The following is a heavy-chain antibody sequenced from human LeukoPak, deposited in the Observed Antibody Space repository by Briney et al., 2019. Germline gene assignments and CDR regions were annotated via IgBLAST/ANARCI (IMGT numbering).Heavy chain of an antibody. V-gene: IGHV4-59*08. CDR2: IYDIGST. CDR1: GGSVSSYY. D-gene: IGHD3-22*01. Sequence: SETLSLTCTVSGGSVSSYYWSWIRQPPGKGLEWIGYIYDIGSTKYNPSLKSRVTMSVDTSKNQFSLKLSSVTAADTAVYHCARTYYYDSSGYLNYWFDPWGQGTLVTVSS. CDR3: ARTYYYDSSGYLNYWFDP. J-gene: IGHJ5*02.